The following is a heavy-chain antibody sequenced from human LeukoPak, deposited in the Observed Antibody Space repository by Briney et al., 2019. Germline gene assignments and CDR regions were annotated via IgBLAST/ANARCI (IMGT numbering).Heavy chain of an antibody. J-gene: IGHJ6*02. V-gene: IGHV3-48*01. CDR3: AKEVGGSVLRYFGMAYYYYGMDV. CDR1: GFTVSSYI. CDR2: ISSSSSTI. D-gene: IGHD3-9*01. Sequence: GGSLRLSCAASGFTVSSYIMNWVRQAPGRGLEWVSYISSSSSTIYYADSVKGRFTISRDNSKNTLYLQMNSLRAEDTAVYYCAKEVGGSVLRYFGMAYYYYGMDVWGQGTTVTVSS.